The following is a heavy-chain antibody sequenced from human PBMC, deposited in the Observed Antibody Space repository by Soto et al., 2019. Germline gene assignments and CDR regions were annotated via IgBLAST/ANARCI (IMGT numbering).Heavy chain of an antibody. CDR3: ARHYEQQLVLDY. CDR2: IYYSGST. D-gene: IGHD6-13*01. V-gene: IGHV4-59*08. Sequence: SLTCTVSGGSISSYYWSWIRQPPGKGLEWIGYIYYSGSTNYNPSLKSRVTISVDTSKNQFSLKLSSVTAADTAVYYCARHYEQQLVLDYWGQGTLVTVSS. CDR1: GGSISSYY. J-gene: IGHJ4*02.